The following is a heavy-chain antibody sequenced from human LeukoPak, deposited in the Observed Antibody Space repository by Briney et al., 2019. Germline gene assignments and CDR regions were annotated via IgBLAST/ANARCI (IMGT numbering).Heavy chain of an antibody. Sequence: GGSLRLSCAASGFTFSNYWMTWVRQAPGKGLEWVANIKQDGNEKYYVDSVKGRFTISRDSAESSLYLQMNSLRAEDTAVYYCARGLRGDHFDFWGQGTLVTVSS. CDR3: ARGLRGDHFDF. CDR1: GFTFSNYW. CDR2: IKQDGNEK. V-gene: IGHV3-7*05. D-gene: IGHD6-25*01. J-gene: IGHJ4*02.